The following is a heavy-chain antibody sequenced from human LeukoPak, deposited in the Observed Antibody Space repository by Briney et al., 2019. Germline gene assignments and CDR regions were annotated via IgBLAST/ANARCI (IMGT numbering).Heavy chain of an antibody. CDR2: IYYSGST. J-gene: IGHJ4*02. CDR3: ARGYAYGDTGSFDY. V-gene: IGHV4-59*01. CDR1: GGSISGLY. D-gene: IGHD4-17*01. Sequence: SETLSLTCTVSGGSISGLYWSWIRQPPGKGLEWIGYIYYSGSTTYNPSLKSRVTISVDTSKNQFSLRLRSVTAADTALYYCARGYAYGDTGSFDYWGQGALVTVSS.